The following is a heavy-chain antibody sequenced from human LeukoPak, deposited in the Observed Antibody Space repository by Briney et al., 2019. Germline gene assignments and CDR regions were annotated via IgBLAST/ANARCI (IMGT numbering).Heavy chain of an antibody. Sequence: SETLSLTCAVYGTSFSGYSWSWIRQSPGKGLEWIGEITDSGGTNYNPSLTSRLTISADTSKNQFSSKLASVTAADTAVYYCARIESYHILYRPYWGQGTLVTVSS. J-gene: IGHJ4*02. CDR1: GTSFSGYS. CDR3: ARIESYHILYRPY. CDR2: ITDSGGT. V-gene: IGHV4-34*01. D-gene: IGHD3-9*01.